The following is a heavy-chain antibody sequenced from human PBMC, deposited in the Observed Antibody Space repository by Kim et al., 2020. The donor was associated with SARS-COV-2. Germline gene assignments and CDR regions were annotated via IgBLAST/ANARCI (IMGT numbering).Heavy chain of an antibody. D-gene: IGHD4-17*01. V-gene: IGHV3-64D*09. J-gene: IGHJ2*01. CDR1: GFTFSTYA. Sequence: GGSLRLSCSASGFTFSTYAMHWVRQAPGKGLEYVSCISSNGGSTYYADSVKGRFAISRDNAKKMLYLQMSSLRAEDTAVYYCVKDVNDYGGYWYFDLWGRGTLVTVSS. CDR2: ISSNGGST. CDR3: VKDVNDYGGYWYFDL.